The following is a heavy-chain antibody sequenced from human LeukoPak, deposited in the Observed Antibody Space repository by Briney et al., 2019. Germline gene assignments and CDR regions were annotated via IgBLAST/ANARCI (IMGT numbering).Heavy chain of an antibody. Sequence: AGGSLRLSCAASGFTFSSYAMSWVRQAPGKGLEWVSAISGSGGSTCYADSVKGRFTISRDNSKNTLYLQMNSLRAEDTAVYYCAKYDDCVWGSYRHYGMDVWGQGTTVTVSS. CDR2: ISGSGGST. CDR3: AKYDDCVWGSYRHYGMDV. D-gene: IGHD3-16*02. V-gene: IGHV3-23*01. CDR1: GFTFSSYA. J-gene: IGHJ6*02.